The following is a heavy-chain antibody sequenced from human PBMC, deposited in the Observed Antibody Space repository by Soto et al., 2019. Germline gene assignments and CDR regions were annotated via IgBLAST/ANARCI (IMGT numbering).Heavy chain of an antibody. CDR2: IYPGDSDT. J-gene: IGHJ4*02. V-gene: IGHV5-51*01. CDR3: ARLGGDTSDFEY. D-gene: IGHD3-16*01. Sequence: GESLKISCKCSGCSFTIYLIAWVRQMPGKGLVWMGIIYPGDSDTRYSPSFQGQVTISADKSVSTAYLQWSSLKASDAAMYYCARLGGDTSDFEYWGQGTLVTVSS. CDR1: GCSFTIYL.